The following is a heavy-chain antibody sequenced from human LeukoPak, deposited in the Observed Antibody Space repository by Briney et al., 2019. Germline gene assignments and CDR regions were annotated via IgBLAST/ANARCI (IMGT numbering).Heavy chain of an antibody. CDR1: GFTISTYW. D-gene: IGHD6-19*01. V-gene: IGHV3-7*04. J-gene: IGHJ4*02. Sequence: PGGSLRLSCAASGFTISTYWMSWVRQAPGKGLEWVAYINQDGSEKNYVGSVKGRVTISRDNAETSLYLHMNGLGAEDTAVYYCARYDIDSGGWYYFDYWGQGTLVTVSS. CDR3: ARYDIDSGGWYYFDY. CDR2: INQDGSEK.